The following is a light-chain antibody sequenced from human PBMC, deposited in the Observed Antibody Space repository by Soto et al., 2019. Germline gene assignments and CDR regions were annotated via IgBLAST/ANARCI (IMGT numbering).Light chain of an antibody. J-gene: IGKJ3*01. CDR2: GAS. CDR1: QSVGNN. Sequence: EILMTQSPATLSVSPGERATLSCRASQSVGNNLAWYQQRPAQAPRLLIYGASTRATGIPARFSGSGSGTEFTLTISSLQSEDCALYYCQQYNKWPLFTFGPGTRVDI. V-gene: IGKV3-15*01. CDR3: QQYNKWPLFT.